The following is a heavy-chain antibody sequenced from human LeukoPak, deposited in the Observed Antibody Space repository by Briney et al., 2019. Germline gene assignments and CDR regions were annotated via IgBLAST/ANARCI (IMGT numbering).Heavy chain of an antibody. CDR3: ARQRDYYDSSRYRPRPVAFDI. V-gene: IGHV4-34*01. Sequence: SETLSLTCAVYGGSFSGYYWSWIRQPPGKGLEWIGEINHSGSTNYNPSLKSRVTISVDTSKNQFSPKLSSVTAADTAVYYCARQRDYYDSSRYRPRPVAFDIWGQGTMVTVSS. CDR1: GGSFSGYY. D-gene: IGHD3-22*01. J-gene: IGHJ3*02. CDR2: INHSGST.